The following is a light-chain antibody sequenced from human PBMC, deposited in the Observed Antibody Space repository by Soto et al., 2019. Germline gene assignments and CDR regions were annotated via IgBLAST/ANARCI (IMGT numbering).Light chain of an antibody. CDR3: QQSYSTPWT. CDR2: AAS. J-gene: IGKJ1*01. V-gene: IGKV1-39*01. CDR1: QSISSW. Sequence: DIQVTEYPATLYAYLKDRVTITCRASQSISSWLAWYQQKPGKAPKLLIYAASSLQSGVPSRFSGSGSGTDFTLTISSLQPEDFATYYCQQSYSTPWTVGQGTKVDIK.